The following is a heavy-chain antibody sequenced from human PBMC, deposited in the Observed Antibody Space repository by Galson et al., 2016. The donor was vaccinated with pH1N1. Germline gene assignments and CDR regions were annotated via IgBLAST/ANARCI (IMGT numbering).Heavy chain of an antibody. Sequence: SLRLSCAASGFTFSSYWMSWVRQAPGKGLEWVANIKQDGSEKYYVDSVKGRFTTSRDNAKNSLYLQMNSLRAEDTAVYYCASYSSGWYDSFDYWGQGTLVTVSS. V-gene: IGHV3-7*01. J-gene: IGHJ4*02. CDR1: GFTFSSYW. CDR3: ASYSSGWYDSFDY. D-gene: IGHD6-19*01. CDR2: IKQDGSEK.